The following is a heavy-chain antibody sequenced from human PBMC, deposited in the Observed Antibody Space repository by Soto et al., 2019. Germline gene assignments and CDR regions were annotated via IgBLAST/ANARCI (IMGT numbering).Heavy chain of an antibody. V-gene: IGHV3-23*01. D-gene: IGHD3-10*01. CDR1: GFTLSSYA. CDR3: AKAEGYGSGSPSDY. Sequence: GGSLRLSCAASGFTLSSYAMSWVRQAPGKGLEWVSTISGSGGSTYYADSVKGRFTISRDNSKNTLYLQMNSLRAEDTAVYYCAKAEGYGSGSPSDYWGQGTLVTVSS. J-gene: IGHJ4*02. CDR2: ISGSGGST.